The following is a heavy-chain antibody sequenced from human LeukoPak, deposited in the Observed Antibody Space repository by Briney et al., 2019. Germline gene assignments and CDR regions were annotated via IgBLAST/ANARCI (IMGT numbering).Heavy chain of an antibody. D-gene: IGHD4-17*01. J-gene: IGHJ3*02. CDR1: GFSFSSYS. CDR3: ARVYEPLSYGDYESDLGNDAFDI. CDR2: ISSSSSYI. V-gene: IGHV3-21*01. Sequence: PGGSLRLSCAASGFSFSSYSMNWVRQAPGKGLEWVSSISSSSSYIYYADSVKGRFTISRDNANNSLYQQMNSLRAEDTAVYYCARVYEPLSYGDYESDLGNDAFDIWGQGTMVTVSS.